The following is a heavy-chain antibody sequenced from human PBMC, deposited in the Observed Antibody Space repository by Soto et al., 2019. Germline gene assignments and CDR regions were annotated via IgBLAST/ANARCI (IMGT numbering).Heavy chain of an antibody. J-gene: IGHJ6*02. CDR1: GFTFSSYG. CDR2: ISYDGSNK. D-gene: IGHD3-9*01. V-gene: IGHV3-30*18. CDR3: AKDYYDILTGYLYYYYHGMDV. Sequence: PGGSLRLSCAASGFTFSSYGMHWVRQAPGKGLEWVAVISYDGSNKYYADSVKGRFTISRDNSENTLYLQMNSLRAEDTAVYYCAKDYYDILTGYLYYYYHGMDVWGQGTTVTVSS.